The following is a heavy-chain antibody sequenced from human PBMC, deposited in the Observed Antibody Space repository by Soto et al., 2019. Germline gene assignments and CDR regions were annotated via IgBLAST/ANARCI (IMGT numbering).Heavy chain of an antibody. CDR1: VVSLTGYY. J-gene: IGHJ4*02. Sequence: SETLSLTGRVSVVSLTGYYWTWIRHSPGKGLEWIGYVYHTGNTYYNPSLKSRVTISLDTSKNQVSLRLRSVTAADTAVYYCAREQYNWKLWGQGTLVTVPS. CDR3: AREQYNWKL. V-gene: IGHV4-59*01. CDR2: VYHTGNT. D-gene: IGHD1-20*01.